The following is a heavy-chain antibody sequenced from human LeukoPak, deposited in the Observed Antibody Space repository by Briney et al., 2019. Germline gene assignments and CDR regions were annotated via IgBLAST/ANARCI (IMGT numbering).Heavy chain of an antibody. Sequence: KPSETLSLTCAVYGGSLSGYYWSWIRQPPGKGLEWIGEINHSGSTNYSPSLKSRVTMSVDTSKNQFSLKLSSVTAADTAMYYCGRVGLQIVVVPAATTQTTYYYYMDVWDTGTTVTVSS. D-gene: IGHD2-2*01. CDR3: GRVGLQIVVVPAATTQTTYYYYMDV. CDR1: GGSLSGYY. V-gene: IGHV4-34*01. J-gene: IGHJ6*03. CDR2: INHSGST.